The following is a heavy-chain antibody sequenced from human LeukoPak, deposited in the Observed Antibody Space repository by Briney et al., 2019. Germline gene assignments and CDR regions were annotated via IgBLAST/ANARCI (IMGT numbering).Heavy chain of an antibody. J-gene: IGHJ3*02. CDR1: GGTFSSYA. Sequence: ASVKVSCKASGGTFSSYAISWVRQAPGQGLEWMGGIIPIFGTANYAQKFQGRVTITADESTSTAFMELSSLRPEDTAVYYCARDLGLSDAFDIWGQGTMVTVSS. CDR2: IIPIFGTA. V-gene: IGHV1-69*13. CDR3: ARDLGLSDAFDI.